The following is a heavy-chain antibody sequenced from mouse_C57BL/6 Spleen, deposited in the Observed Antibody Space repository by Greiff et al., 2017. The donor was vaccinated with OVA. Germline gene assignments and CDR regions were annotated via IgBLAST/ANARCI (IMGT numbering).Heavy chain of an antibody. J-gene: IGHJ2*01. Sequence: VHLVESGPELVRPGVSVKISCKGSGYTFTDYAMHWVKQSHAKSLEWIGVISTYYGDASYNQKLKDKATMTVAKSSSTAYMELARLTSEDSAVYYCARGPFYYYGSSYFDYWGQGTTLTVSS. CDR2: ISTYYGDA. CDR3: ARGPFYYYGSSYFDY. D-gene: IGHD1-1*01. V-gene: IGHV1-67*01. CDR1: GYTFTDYA.